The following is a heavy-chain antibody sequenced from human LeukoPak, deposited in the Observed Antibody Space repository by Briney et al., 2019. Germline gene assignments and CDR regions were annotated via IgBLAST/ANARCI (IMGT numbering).Heavy chain of an antibody. CDR1: GVSISSNNYY. D-gene: IGHD4-11*01. V-gene: IGHV4-39*01. CDR2: IYSSGNT. CDR3: ARGWGITVTDSPGFDY. J-gene: IGHJ4*02. Sequence: SETLSLTCTVSGVSISSNNYYWGWVRQPPGKGLEWIVNIYSSGNTYYNASLKSRVTIYIDTSKNQFSLNLSSVTAADTAVYYCARGWGITVTDSPGFDYWGQGTLVTVSS.